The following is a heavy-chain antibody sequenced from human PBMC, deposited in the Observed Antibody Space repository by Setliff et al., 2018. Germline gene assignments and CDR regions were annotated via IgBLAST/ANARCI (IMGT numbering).Heavy chain of an antibody. J-gene: IGHJ6*03. V-gene: IGHV4-34*01. CDR2: INHSGST. D-gene: IGHD6-19*01. CDR1: GASFKDYY. Sequence: NPSETLSLPCAVYGASFKDYYWTWIRQSPGQGLEWIGQINHSGSTTSNPSLKSRVAISVHMSKNQISLDLTSVTAADTGVYYCARYPRRGNGWYPYYVDVWGKGTTVTVSS. CDR3: ARYPRRGNGWYPYYVDV.